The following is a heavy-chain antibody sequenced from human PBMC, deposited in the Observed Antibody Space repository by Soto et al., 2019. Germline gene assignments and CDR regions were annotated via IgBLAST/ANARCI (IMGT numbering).Heavy chain of an antibody. CDR2: TGSGTGTG. Sequence: SVKVSCKASGGNFSTNPIRWVRQAPGQGLEWMGGTGSGTGTGNRAQRFQGRLTITADKITNTAYMELSSLSSEDKDVYYCARRDSGGFFRYFDSWGQGTLVTVPQ. CDR3: ARRDSGGFFRYFDS. J-gene: IGHJ4*02. V-gene: IGHV1-69*06. CDR1: GGNFSTNP. D-gene: IGHD2-15*01.